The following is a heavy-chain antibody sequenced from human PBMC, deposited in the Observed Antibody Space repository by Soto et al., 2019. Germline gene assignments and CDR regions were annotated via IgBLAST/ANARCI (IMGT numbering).Heavy chain of an antibody. CDR3: ARDFLYDFWSGYPDYYYGMDV. V-gene: IGHV3-7*01. J-gene: IGHJ6*02. D-gene: IGHD3-3*01. Sequence: LRLSCAASGFTFSSYWMSWVRQAPGKGLEWVANIKQDGSEKYYVDSVKGRFTISRDNAKNSLYLQMNSLRAEDTAVYYCARDFLYDFWSGYPDYYYGMDVWGQGTTVTVSS. CDR2: IKQDGSEK. CDR1: GFTFSSYW.